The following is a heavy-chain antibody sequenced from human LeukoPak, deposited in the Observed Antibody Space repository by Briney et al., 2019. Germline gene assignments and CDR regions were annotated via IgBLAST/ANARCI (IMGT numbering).Heavy chain of an antibody. Sequence: ASVKVSCKASGCTFSSYAISWVRQAPGQGLEWMGGIIPIFGTANYAQKFQGRVTITADESTSTAYMELSSLRSEDTAVYYCARGSIGDYGDYGGFDYWGQGTLVTVSS. J-gene: IGHJ4*02. CDR1: GCTFSSYA. CDR2: IIPIFGTA. CDR3: ARGSIGDYGDYGGFDY. D-gene: IGHD4-17*01. V-gene: IGHV1-69*13.